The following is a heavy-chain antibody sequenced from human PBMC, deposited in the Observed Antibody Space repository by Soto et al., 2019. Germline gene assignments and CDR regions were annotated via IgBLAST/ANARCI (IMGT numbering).Heavy chain of an antibody. J-gene: IGHJ4*02. D-gene: IGHD5-18*01. CDR2: IKQDGSEK. V-gene: IGHV3-7*03. CDR1: GFTFSSYW. CDR3: ARLEWIQLWLPFDY. Sequence: VGSLRLSCAASGFTFSSYWMSWVRQAPGKGLEWVANIKQDGSEKYYVDSVKGRFTISRDNAKNSLYLQMNSLRAEDTAVYYCARLEWIQLWLPFDYWGQGTLVTVSS.